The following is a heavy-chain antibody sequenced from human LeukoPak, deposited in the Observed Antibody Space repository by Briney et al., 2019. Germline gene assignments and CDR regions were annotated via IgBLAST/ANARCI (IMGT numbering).Heavy chain of an antibody. CDR3: ARVGGIRGGQYFDY. D-gene: IGHD3-10*01. J-gene: IGHJ4*02. V-gene: IGHV4-34*01. Sequence: SETLSLTCAVYGGSFSGYYWSWIRQPPGKGLEWIGEINHSGSTNYNPSLKSRVPISVDTSKNQFSLKLSSVTAADTAVYYCARVGGIRGGQYFDYWGQGTLVTVSS. CDR2: INHSGST. CDR1: GGSFSGYY.